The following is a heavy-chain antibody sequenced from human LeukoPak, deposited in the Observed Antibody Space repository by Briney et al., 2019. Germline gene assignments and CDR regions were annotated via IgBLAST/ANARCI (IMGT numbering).Heavy chain of an antibody. D-gene: IGHD4-17*01. J-gene: IGHJ4*02. CDR3: AKTGYGDRYYFDY. Sequence: GGSLRLSCAASGFTVSSNYMSWVRQAPGKGLEWVSVIYSGGSTYYADSVKGRFTISRDNSKNTLYLQMNSLRAEDTAVYYCAKTGYGDRYYFDYWGQGTLVTVSS. CDR1: GFTVSSNY. V-gene: IGHV3-53*01. CDR2: IYSGGST.